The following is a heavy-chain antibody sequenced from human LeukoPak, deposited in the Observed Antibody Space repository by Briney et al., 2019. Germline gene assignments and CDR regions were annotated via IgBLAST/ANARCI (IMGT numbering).Heavy chain of an antibody. D-gene: IGHD6-13*01. Sequence: PSGTLSLTCAVSGGSISSSNWWSWVRQPPGKGLEWIGEIYHSGSTNYNPSLKSRVTISVDTSKNQFSLKLSSVTAADTAVYYCATRIATDYYYYYMDVWGKGTTVTISS. CDR1: GGSISSSNW. J-gene: IGHJ6*03. CDR3: ATRIATDYYYYYMDV. V-gene: IGHV4-4*02. CDR2: IYHSGST.